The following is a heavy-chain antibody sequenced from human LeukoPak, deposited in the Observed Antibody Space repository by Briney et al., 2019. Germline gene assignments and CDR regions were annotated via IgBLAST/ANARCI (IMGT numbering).Heavy chain of an antibody. Sequence: GGSLRLSCAGSGFSFRRFWMTWVRQAPGRGLEWVANINGDGDGKRYADSVKDRFTISRDNARSLVFLQIHSLRDEDTAQYYCARDSSPDSATTYYDALDMWGQGTMVTVSS. CDR1: GFSFRRFW. J-gene: IGHJ3*02. CDR3: ARDSSPDSATTYYDALDM. CDR2: INGDGDGK. V-gene: IGHV3-7*01. D-gene: IGHD1-1*01.